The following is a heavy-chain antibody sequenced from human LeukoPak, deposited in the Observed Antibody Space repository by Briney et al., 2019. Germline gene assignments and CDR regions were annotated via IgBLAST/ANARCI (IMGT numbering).Heavy chain of an antibody. CDR3: GRLAHNAWYAIDF. CDR2: FGTRSTSI. J-gene: IGHJ4*02. D-gene: IGHD2-2*01. CDR1: GFTFSGYS. Sequence: GGSLRLSCTASGFTFSGYSMNWIRQAPGKGLEWVSSFGTRSTSIYHAGSVKGRFTISRDNPKNSLYLQINNLRAEDTAVYYCGRLAHNAWYAIDFWGQGTLVTVSS. V-gene: IGHV3-21*06.